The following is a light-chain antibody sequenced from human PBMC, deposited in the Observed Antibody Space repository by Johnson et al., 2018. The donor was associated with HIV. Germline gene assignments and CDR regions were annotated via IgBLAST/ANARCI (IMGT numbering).Light chain of an antibody. CDR3: GTWDSSLSAGGYV. CDR2: DNN. CDR1: SSNIGNNY. Sequence: QSVLTQPPSVSAAPGQKVTISCSGSSSNIGNNYVSWYQQLPGTAPKLLIYDNNKRPSGIPDRFSGSKSGTSATLGITGLQTGDEADYYSGTWDSSLSAGGYVFGTGTKVTVL. J-gene: IGLJ1*01. V-gene: IGLV1-51*01.